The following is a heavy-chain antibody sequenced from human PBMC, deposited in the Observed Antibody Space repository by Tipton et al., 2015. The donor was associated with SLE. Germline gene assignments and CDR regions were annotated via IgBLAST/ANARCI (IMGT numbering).Heavy chain of an antibody. Sequence: TLSLTCTVSGDSISSGSYYWSWIRQPAGKGLEWIGRTSTRGNTNYNPSLKSRITISLDTSKNQFSLKLSSVSAADTAVYYCARENAQWLHGSDIWGQGTMVTVSS. CDR3: ARENAQWLHGSDI. CDR2: TSTRGNT. V-gene: IGHV4-61*02. D-gene: IGHD6-19*01. CDR1: GDSISSGSYY. J-gene: IGHJ3*02.